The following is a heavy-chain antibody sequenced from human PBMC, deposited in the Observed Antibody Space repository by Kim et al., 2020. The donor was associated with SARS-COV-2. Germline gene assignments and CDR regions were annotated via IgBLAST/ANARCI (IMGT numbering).Heavy chain of an antibody. CDR1: GYTFTGYY. Sequence: ASVKVSCKASGYTFTGYYMHWVRQAPGQGLEWMGWINPNSGGTNYAQKFQGRVTMTRDTSISTAYMELSRLRSDDTAVYYCAREIAVADSGMDVWGQGTTVTVSS. CDR2: INPNSGGT. D-gene: IGHD6-19*01. CDR3: AREIAVADSGMDV. V-gene: IGHV1-2*02. J-gene: IGHJ6*02.